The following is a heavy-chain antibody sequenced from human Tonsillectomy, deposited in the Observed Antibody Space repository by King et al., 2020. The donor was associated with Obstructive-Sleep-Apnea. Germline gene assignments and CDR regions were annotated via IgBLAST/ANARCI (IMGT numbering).Heavy chain of an antibody. D-gene: IGHD6-6*01. CDR3: AKEWVIGAREGDYFDY. CDR1: GFTFSTYG. J-gene: IGHJ4*02. CDR2: ISFDGSDK. Sequence: VQLVESGGGVVQPGGSLRLSCAASGFTFSTYGMHWVRQAPGKGLEWVAVISFDGSDKYYADSVKGRFIISGDNSKNTLYLQMNSLRAEDTAVYYCAKEWVIGAREGDYFDYWGQGTLVTVSS. V-gene: IGHV3-30*18.